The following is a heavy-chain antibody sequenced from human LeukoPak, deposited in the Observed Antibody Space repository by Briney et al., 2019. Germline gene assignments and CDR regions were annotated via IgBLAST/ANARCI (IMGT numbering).Heavy chain of an antibody. CDR2: IKTDASEK. CDR1: GFIHRNCR. CDR3: ATYSTRNAREFQS. Sequence: VGSLRLSCESTGFIHRNCRMTSVRPAPGRRLEWVANIKTDASEKYYADSVKGRFTISRDNAKMSLYLQMNSLRVEDTAVYYCATYSTRNAREFQSWGQGTLVTVSS. V-gene: IGHV3-7*01. D-gene: IGHD4-11*01. J-gene: IGHJ1*01.